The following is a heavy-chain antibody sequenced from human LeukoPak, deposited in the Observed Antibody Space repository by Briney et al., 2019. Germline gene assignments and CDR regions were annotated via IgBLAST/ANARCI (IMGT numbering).Heavy chain of an antibody. D-gene: IGHD2-15*01. CDR1: GGSISSYY. CDR3: ARVIGGGFYNWFDP. CDR2: VHYSGSTSGST. J-gene: IGHJ5*02. Sequence: SETLSLTCTVSGGSISSYYWSWIRQPPGKGLEWIGSVHYSGSTSGSTNYNPSLKSRVTILVDTSKNQFSLKLSSVTAADTAVYYCARVIGGGFYNWFDPWGQGTLVTVSS. V-gene: IGHV4-59*01.